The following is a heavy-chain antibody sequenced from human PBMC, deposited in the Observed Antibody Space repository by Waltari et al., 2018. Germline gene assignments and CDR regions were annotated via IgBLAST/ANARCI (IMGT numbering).Heavy chain of an antibody. Sequence: EVQLVESGGGVIQPGGSLRLPCAASGFIVSTNYMSWVRQAPGKGLGWVSVIYNDGTKLYADSVKGRFTVSRDNSKNMVHLQMDSLRAEDTAVYYCATDGDGDCSLCLAQWGQGTLVTVSS. D-gene: IGHD2-21*02. CDR1: GFIVSTNY. CDR2: IYNDGTK. V-gene: IGHV3-53*01. CDR3: ATDGDGDCSLCLAQ. J-gene: IGHJ4*02.